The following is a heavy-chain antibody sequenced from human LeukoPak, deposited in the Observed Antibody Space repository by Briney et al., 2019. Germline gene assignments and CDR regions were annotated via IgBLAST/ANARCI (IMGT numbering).Heavy chain of an antibody. CDR1: GYTFTGYY. D-gene: IGHD2-2*01. V-gene: IGHV1-2*02. Sequence: GASVKVSCKASGYTFTGYYMHWVRQAPGQGLEWMGWINPNSGGTNYAQKFQGRVTMTRDTSISTAYMELSRLRSDDTAVYYCARVRRANCSSTSCYRFDPWGQGTLVTVSS. J-gene: IGHJ5*02. CDR3: ARVRRANCSSTSCYRFDP. CDR2: INPNSGGT.